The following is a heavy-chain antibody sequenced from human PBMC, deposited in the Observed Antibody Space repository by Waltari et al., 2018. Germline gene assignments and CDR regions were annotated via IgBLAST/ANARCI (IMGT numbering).Heavy chain of an antibody. CDR1: GFTFRNPW. CDR3: TTDRFD. J-gene: IGHJ4*02. V-gene: IGHV3-15*01. D-gene: IGHD3-16*01. Sequence: EVQLVESGGGLVMPGGSLRLSWAASGFTFRNPWRSWVRQAPGKGLEWVGRIKSRSAGGTTDYTSPVKGRFTISRDDSQNTLHLQMNSLKTEDTAVYYCTTDRFDWGQGILVTVSS. CDR2: IKSRSAGGTT.